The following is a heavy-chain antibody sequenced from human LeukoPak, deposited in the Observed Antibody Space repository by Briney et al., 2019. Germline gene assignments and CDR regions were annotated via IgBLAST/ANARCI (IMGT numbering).Heavy chain of an antibody. V-gene: IGHV1-69*13. CDR2: IIPIFGTA. CDR1: GGTFSSYA. CDR3: ARERTGPYYFDY. D-gene: IGHD3/OR15-3a*01. J-gene: IGHJ4*02. Sequence: GASVKVSCKASGGTFSSYAISWVRQAPGQGLEWMGGIIPIFGTANYAQKFQGRVTITADESTSTAYMELSSLRAEDTAVYYCARERTGPYYFDYWGQGTLVTVSS.